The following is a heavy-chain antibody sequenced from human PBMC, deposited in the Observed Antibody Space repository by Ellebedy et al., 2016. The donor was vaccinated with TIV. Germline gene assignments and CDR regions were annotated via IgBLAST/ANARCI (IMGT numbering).Heavy chain of an antibody. V-gene: IGHV1-3*01. Sequence: AASVKVSCKASGYTFTTFAIHWVPQAPGQSPEWMGWINVADANTKYSQKFQGRLTFTRDTSANTVYMHLSSLRSEDSAVYYCARDPLGYCSGGSCTNNWFDPWGQGTLVTVSS. J-gene: IGHJ5*02. D-gene: IGHD2-15*01. CDR2: INVADANT. CDR1: GYTFTTFA. CDR3: ARDPLGYCSGGSCTNNWFDP.